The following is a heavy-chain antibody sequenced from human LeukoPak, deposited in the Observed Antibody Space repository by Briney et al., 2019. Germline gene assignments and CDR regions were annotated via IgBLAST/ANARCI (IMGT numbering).Heavy chain of an antibody. J-gene: IGHJ4*02. CDR2: ISSSGGTT. CDR1: GFTFSNYV. V-gene: IGHV3-23*01. D-gene: IGHD6-19*01. Sequence: QSGGSLRLSCAASGFTFSNYVMSWVRQAPGKGLEWVSTISSSGGTTYYADSVEGRFTISRDNSKNTLYLEMNSLRIEDTAVYYCAKVSRIAVAGTFDCWGQGTLVTISS. CDR3: AKVSRIAVAGTFDC.